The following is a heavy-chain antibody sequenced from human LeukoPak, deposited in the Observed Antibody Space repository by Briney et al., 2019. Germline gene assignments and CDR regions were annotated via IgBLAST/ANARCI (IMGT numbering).Heavy chain of an antibody. CDR1: GFTVSSNY. CDR3: ARVPYGSGTYWAFDT. V-gene: IGHV3-66*01. J-gene: IGHJ3*02. CDR2: IYSGGST. D-gene: IGHD3-10*01. Sequence: PGGSLRLSCAASGFTVSSNYMSWVRQAPGKGLEWVSLIYSGGSTYYADSVKGRFTISRDNSKNTLYLQMNSLRAEDTAVYYCARVPYGSGTYWAFDTWGQGTMVTVSS.